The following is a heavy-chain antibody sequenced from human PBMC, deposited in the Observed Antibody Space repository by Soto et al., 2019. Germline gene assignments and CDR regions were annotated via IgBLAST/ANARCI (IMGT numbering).Heavy chain of an antibody. CDR2: IYPGDSDT. Sequence: PGESLKISCTGSGYSFTSYWIGWVRQMPGKGLEWMGIIYPGDSDTRYSPSFQGQVTISADKSISTAYLQWSSLKASDTAMYYCARQGCSSTSCYNYYYYMDVWGKGTTVTVSS. J-gene: IGHJ6*03. D-gene: IGHD2-2*02. V-gene: IGHV5-51*01. CDR3: ARQGCSSTSCYNYYYYMDV. CDR1: GYSFTSYW.